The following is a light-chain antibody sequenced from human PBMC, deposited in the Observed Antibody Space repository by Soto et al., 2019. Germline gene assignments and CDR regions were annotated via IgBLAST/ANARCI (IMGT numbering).Light chain of an antibody. CDR3: ATWDDSPDGPV. V-gene: IGLV1-44*01. Sequence: QAVVTQPPSASGAPGQRVTISCSGSSSNIGGNTVNWYQQFPGTAPKLLIYSNNQRPSGVPDRFSGSKSGTSASLAISGLESEDEADYYCATWDDSPDGPVFGGGTKLTVL. J-gene: IGLJ2*01. CDR1: SSNIGGNT. CDR2: SNN.